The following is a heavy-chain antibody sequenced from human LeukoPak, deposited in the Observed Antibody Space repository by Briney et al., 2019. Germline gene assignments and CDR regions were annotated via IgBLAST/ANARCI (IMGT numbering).Heavy chain of an antibody. V-gene: IGHV1-46*01. CDR2: INPSGGST. J-gene: IGHJ4*02. CDR3: AGAPAGSLKWLSPFDY. CDR1: GYTFTSYY. Sequence: GASVKVSCKASGYTFTSYYMHWVRQAPGQGLEWMGIINPSGGSTSYAQKFQGRVTMTRDTSTSTVYMELSSLRSEDTAVYYCAGAPAGSLKWLSPFDYWGQGTLVTVSS. D-gene: IGHD5-12*01.